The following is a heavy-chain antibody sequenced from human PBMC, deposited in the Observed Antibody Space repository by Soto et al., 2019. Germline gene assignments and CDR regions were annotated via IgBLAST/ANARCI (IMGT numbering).Heavy chain of an antibody. D-gene: IGHD2-21*02. CDR1: GGSMSGYY. CDR3: ARVSHIVVVTAIRGAFDI. CDR2: IYDSGTT. J-gene: IGHJ3*02. Sequence: QVQLQESGPGLEKASETLSLTCTVSGGSMSGYYWSWIRQPPGKGLEWIGFIYDSGTTNYNPSLKSRGTISIGMSKNQFSLKLTSVTATDTAVYYCARVSHIVVVTAIRGAFDIWGPGTMITVSS. V-gene: IGHV4-59*01.